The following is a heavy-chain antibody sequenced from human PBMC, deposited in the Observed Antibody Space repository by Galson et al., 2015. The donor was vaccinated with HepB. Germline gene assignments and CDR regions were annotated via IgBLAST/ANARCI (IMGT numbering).Heavy chain of an antibody. CDR3: ARDSSSWYYYHGMDV. Sequence: LRLSCAASGFTFSSYWMSWVRQAPGKGLEWVANIKQDGSEKYYVDSVKGRFTISRDNAKNSLYLQMNSLRAEDTAVYYCARDSSSWYYYHGMDVWGQGTTVTVSS. D-gene: IGHD6-13*01. CDR2: IKQDGSEK. J-gene: IGHJ6*02. CDR1: GFTFSSYW. V-gene: IGHV3-7*03.